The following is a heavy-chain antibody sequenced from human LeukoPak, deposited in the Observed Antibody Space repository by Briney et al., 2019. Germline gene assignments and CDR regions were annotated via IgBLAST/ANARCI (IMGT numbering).Heavy chain of an antibody. CDR2: IIPILGIA. CDR3: ARGHDSSGSDY. V-gene: IGHV1-69*04. Sequence: SVKVSCKASGYTFTGYYMHWVRQAPGQGLEWMGRIIPILGIANYAQKFQGRVTITADKSTSTAYMELSSLRSEDTAVYYCARGHDSSGSDYWGQGTLVTVSS. D-gene: IGHD3-22*01. J-gene: IGHJ4*02. CDR1: GYTFTGYY.